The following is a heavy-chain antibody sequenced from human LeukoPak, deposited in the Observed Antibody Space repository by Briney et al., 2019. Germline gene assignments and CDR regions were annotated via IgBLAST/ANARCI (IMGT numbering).Heavy chain of an antibody. D-gene: IGHD2-8*01. CDR3: ARGSGVQRDYNWFDP. V-gene: IGHV1-2*02. J-gene: IGHJ5*02. CDR1: GYTFTGYY. Sequence: ASVKVSCKASGYTFTGYYMHWVRQAPGQGLEWMGWINPNSGGTNYAQKFQGRVTMTRDTSISTAYMELSWLRSDDTAVYYCARGSGVQRDYNWFDPWGQGTLVTVSS. CDR2: INPNSGGT.